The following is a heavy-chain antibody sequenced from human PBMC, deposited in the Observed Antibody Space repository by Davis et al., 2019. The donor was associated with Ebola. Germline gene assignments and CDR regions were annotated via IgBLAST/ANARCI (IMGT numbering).Heavy chain of an antibody. D-gene: IGHD6-19*01. CDR2: VYYSGST. CDR3: ARGAVSGEIYNWFDP. Sequence: MPSETLSLTCTVSGGSIRTNYWSWNRQPPGKGLEWIGHVYYSGSTHYNPSLRTPVTMSVDTSKNQFPLKLFSVTAADTAVYYCARGAVSGEIYNWFDPWGQGTLVTVSS. CDR1: GGSIRTNY. J-gene: IGHJ5*02. V-gene: IGHV4-59*01.